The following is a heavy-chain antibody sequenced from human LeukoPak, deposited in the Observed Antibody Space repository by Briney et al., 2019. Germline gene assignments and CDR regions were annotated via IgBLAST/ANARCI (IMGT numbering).Heavy chain of an antibody. CDR2: IVVGSGNT. CDR1: GFTFTSSA. D-gene: IGHD1-26*01. Sequence: SVTVSCKASGFTFTSSAVQWVRQARGQRLEWIGWIVVGSGNTNYAQKFQERVTITRDMSTSTAYMELSSLRSEDTAVYYCAADYEWELLLAAFDIWGRGTMVTVSS. CDR3: AADYEWELLLAAFDI. V-gene: IGHV1-58*01. J-gene: IGHJ3*02.